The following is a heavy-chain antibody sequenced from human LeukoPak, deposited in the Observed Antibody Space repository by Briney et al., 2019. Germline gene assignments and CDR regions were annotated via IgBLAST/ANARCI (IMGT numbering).Heavy chain of an antibody. J-gene: IGHJ4*02. V-gene: IGHV4-34*01. CDR3: ARGPRYCSSTSCYRNPPRFHY. CDR1: GGSFSGYY. CDR2: INHSGST. Sequence: SETLSLTCAVYGGSFSGYYWSWIRQPPGKGLEWIGEINHSGSTNYNPSLKSRVTISVDTSKNQFSLKLSSVTAADTAVYYCARGPRYCSSTSCYRNPPRFHYWGQGTLVTVSS. D-gene: IGHD2-2*01.